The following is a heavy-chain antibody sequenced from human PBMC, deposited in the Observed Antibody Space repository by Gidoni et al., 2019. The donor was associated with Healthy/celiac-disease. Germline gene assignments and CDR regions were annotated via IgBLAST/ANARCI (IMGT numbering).Heavy chain of an antibody. CDR2: IYPGDSDT. Sequence: EVQLVQSGAEVKKPGESLKISCKGSGYSFTSYWIGWVRQIPGKGLEWMGIIYPGDSDTRYIPSFQGQVTISADKSISTAYLQWSSLKASDTAMYYCARHYLYCGGDCYSTDAFDIWGQGTMVTVSS. CDR3: ARHYLYCGGDCYSTDAFDI. D-gene: IGHD2-21*02. V-gene: IGHV5-51*01. CDR1: GYSFTSYW. J-gene: IGHJ3*02.